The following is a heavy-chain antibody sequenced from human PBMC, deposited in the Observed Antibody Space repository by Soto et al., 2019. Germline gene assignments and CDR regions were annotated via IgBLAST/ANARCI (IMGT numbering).Heavy chain of an antibody. CDR2: IIPILGIA. CDR3: ARGDTDIVVVPAPKINAFDI. CDR1: GGTFSSYT. D-gene: IGHD2-2*01. V-gene: IGHV1-69*02. J-gene: IGHJ3*02. Sequence: GASVKVSCKASGGTFSSYTVSWVRQAPGQGLEWMGRIIPILGIANYAQKFQGRVTITADKSTSTAYMELSSLRSEDTAVYYCARGDTDIVVVPAPKINAFDIWGQGTMVTVSS.